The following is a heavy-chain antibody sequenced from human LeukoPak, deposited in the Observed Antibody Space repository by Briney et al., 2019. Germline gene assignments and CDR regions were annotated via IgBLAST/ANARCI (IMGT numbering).Heavy chain of an antibody. CDR3: ARTPGEVRGVIISHYYGMDV. CDR2: IIPIFGTA. Sequence: GSSVKVSCKASVGTFSSYAISWVRQAAGQGLEWMGGIIPIFGTANYAQKFQGRVTITADKSTSTAYMELSSLRSEDTAVYYCARTPGEVRGVIISHYYGMDVWGKGTTVTVSS. CDR1: VGTFSSYA. J-gene: IGHJ6*04. D-gene: IGHD3-10*01. V-gene: IGHV1-69*06.